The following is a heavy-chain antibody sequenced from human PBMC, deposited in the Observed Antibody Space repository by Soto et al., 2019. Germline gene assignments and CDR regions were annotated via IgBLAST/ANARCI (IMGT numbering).Heavy chain of an antibody. D-gene: IGHD2-2*01. CDR3: ARDDHIVVVPTSLGAMDV. CDR2: IYHSGST. V-gene: IGHV4-4*02. CDR1: GGPISSNKW. Sequence: PTETLSLTCAVYGGPISSNKWWSWVRQPPGKGLEWIGEIYHSGSTNYNPSLKSRVTISLDKSKNQFSLKLTSVTAADSAVYYCARDDHIVVVPTSLGAMDVWGQATTVTVSS. J-gene: IGHJ6*02.